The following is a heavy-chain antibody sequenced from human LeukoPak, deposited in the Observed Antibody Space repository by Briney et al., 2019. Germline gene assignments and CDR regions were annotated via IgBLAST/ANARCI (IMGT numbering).Heavy chain of an antibody. D-gene: IGHD4-17*01. CDR1: GFTLSTYW. V-gene: IGHV3-7*01. CDR2: IKHDGSEK. CDR3: AGSTVTPNY. Sequence: WGSLRLSCVVSGFTLSTYWMTWVRQAPGKGLEWVANIKHDGSEKHYVNSVKGRFTISRDNAKNLVDLQMNSLRGEDTAMYYCAGSTVTPNYWGQGPLVPVSS. J-gene: IGHJ4*02.